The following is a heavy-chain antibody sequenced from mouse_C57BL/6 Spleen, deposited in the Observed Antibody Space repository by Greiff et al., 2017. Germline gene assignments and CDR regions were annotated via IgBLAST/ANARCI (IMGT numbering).Heavy chain of an antibody. V-gene: IGHV1-72*01. D-gene: IGHD2-1*01. J-gene: IGHJ1*03. CDR3: SRQGYYGNYYWYFDV. Sequence: VKLQQPGAELVKPGASVKLSCKASGYTFTSYWMHWVKQRPGRGLEWIGRIDPNSGGTKYNEKFKSKAKLTVDQPTSTADMQHSSLTSEDSAVYYCSRQGYYGNYYWYFDVWGTGTTVTVSS. CDR2: IDPNSGGT. CDR1: GYTFTSYW.